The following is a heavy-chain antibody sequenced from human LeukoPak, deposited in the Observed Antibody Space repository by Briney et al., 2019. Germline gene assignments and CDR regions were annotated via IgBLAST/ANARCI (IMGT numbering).Heavy chain of an antibody. CDR1: GGSISGSSSY. D-gene: IGHD6-13*01. CDR3: ARSGGYSSPLGY. V-gene: IGHV4-39*07. J-gene: IGHJ4*02. CDR2: MYYSGST. Sequence: PSETLSLTCTVSGGSISGSSSYWGWIRQPPGKGLEWIGSMYYSGSTYYNPSLPSRVTMSVDTSKNQFSLKLSSVTAADTAVYYCARSGGYSSPLGYWGQGTLVTVSS.